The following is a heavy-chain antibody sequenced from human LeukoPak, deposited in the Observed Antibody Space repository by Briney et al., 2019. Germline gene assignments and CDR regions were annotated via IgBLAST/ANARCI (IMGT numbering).Heavy chain of an antibody. CDR1: GGSISSYY. CDR2: IYYSGST. Sequence: PSETLSLTCTVSGGSISSYYWSWIRQPPGKGLEWIGYIYYSGSTNYNPSLKSRVTISVDTSKNQFSLKLSSVTAADTAVYYCARFLYYFDYWGQGTLVTVSS. J-gene: IGHJ4*02. V-gene: IGHV4-59*08. CDR3: ARFLYYFDY. D-gene: IGHD3-3*01.